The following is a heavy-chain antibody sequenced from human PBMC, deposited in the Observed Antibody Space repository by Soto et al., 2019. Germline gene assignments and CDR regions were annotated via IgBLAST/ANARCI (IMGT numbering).Heavy chain of an antibody. J-gene: IGHJ3*02. Sequence: QVQLVESGGGVVQPGRSLRLSCAASGFTFSSYGMHWVRQAPGKGLEWVAVIWYDGSNKYYADSVKGRFTISRDNSKNTLYPQRNSLRAEDTAVYYCAVQGAAEPDDDAFDIWGQGTMVTVSS. CDR1: GFTFSSYG. CDR3: AVQGAAEPDDDAFDI. V-gene: IGHV3-33*01. CDR2: IWYDGSNK. D-gene: IGHD6-25*01.